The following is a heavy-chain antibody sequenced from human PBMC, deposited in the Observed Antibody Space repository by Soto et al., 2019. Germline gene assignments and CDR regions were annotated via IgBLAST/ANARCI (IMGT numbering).Heavy chain of an antibody. CDR2: IRSKANSYAT. Sequence: EVQLVESGGGLVQPGGSLKLSCAASGFTFSGSAMHWVRQASGKGLEWVGRIRSKANSYATAYAASVKGRFTISRDDSKNTAYLQMNSLKTEDTAVYYCARGVLSDSGTCYWGRGTLVTVSS. CDR3: ARGVLSDSGTCY. V-gene: IGHV3-73*02. CDR1: GFTFSGSA. D-gene: IGHD2-15*01. J-gene: IGHJ4*02.